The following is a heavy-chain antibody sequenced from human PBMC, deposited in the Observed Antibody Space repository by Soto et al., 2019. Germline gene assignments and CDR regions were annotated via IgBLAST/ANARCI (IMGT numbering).Heavy chain of an antibody. J-gene: IGHJ4*02. CDR3: ARDLMPNDRGLGDLAY. CDR1: GFTFNKYS. CDR2: ITSKTGDQ. V-gene: IGHV3-21*02. Sequence: EVRLVESGGGLVKPGGSLRLSCVASGFTFNKYSMNWVRQAPGKGLEWVSSITSKTGDQYYAASVEGRFIISRDNTKNSLSLQVTRLRDEDTAVYYCARDLMPNDRGLGDLAYWGQGTLVTVSS. D-gene: IGHD3-22*01.